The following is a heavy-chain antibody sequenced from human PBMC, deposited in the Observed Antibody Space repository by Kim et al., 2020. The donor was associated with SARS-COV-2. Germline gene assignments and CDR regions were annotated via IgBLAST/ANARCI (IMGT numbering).Heavy chain of an antibody. CDR1: GFTFSDYY. Sequence: GGSLRLSCEASGFTFSDYYMNWIRQAPGKGLEWVSYINGGSSHTNYADSVEGRFTISRDNAKNSLYLQMNSLRVEDTAVYYCARARAGNNFDYWGQGTLVTVSS. D-gene: IGHD6-13*01. CDR2: INGGSSHT. V-gene: IGHV3-11*05. J-gene: IGHJ4*02. CDR3: ARARAGNNFDY.